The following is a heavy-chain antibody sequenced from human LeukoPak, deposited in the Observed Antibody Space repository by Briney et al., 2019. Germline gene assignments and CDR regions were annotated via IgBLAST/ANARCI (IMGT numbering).Heavy chain of an antibody. CDR3: ARGEQWLGNYYYYGMDV. CDR2: IYYSGST. CDR1: GYSISSSNW. J-gene: IGHJ6*02. V-gene: IGHV4-28*03. D-gene: IGHD6-19*01. Sequence: SETLSLTCAVSGYSISSSNWWGWIRQPPVKGLEWIGYIYYSGSTYHSPSLKSRVTMSVDTSKNQFSLKLSSVTAVDTAVYYCARGEQWLGNYYYYGMDVWGQGTTVTVSS.